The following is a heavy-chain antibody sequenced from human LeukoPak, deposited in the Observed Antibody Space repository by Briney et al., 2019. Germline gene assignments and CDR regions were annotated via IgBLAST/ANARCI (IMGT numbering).Heavy chain of an antibody. CDR3: ALHMASGSNYFDY. Sequence: SPSFQGQVTISADKSISTAYLQWSSLKASDTAMYYCALHMASGSNYFDYWGQGTLVTVSS. J-gene: IGHJ4*02. D-gene: IGHD6-19*01. V-gene: IGHV5-51*01.